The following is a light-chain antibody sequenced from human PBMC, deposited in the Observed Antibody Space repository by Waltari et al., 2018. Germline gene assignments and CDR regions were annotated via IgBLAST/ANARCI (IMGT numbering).Light chain of an antibody. CDR1: QSVSSN. CDR2: GAS. CDR3: QQYDNWPRT. J-gene: IGKJ1*01. V-gene: IGKV3-15*01. Sequence: EIVMAQSPATLSVSHGERATLSCRASQSVSSNLAWYQQNHGQAPRLLIYGASTRATGIPARFSGSGSGTEFTLTISSLQSEDFAVYYCQQYDNWPRTFGQGTKVEIK.